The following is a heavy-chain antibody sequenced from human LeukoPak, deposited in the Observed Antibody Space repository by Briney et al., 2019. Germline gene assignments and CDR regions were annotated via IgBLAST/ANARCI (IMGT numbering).Heavy chain of an antibody. CDR1: GGSFSGYY. CDR2: INHSGST. V-gene: IGHV4-34*01. D-gene: IGHD3-22*01. Sequence: SETLSLTCAVYGGSFSGYYWSWIRQPPGKGLEWIGEINHSGSTNYNPSLKSRVIISVDTSKNQFSLKLSSVTAADTAVYFCARGPPTDYYDSSGFYYVFDYWGQGTLVTVSP. J-gene: IGHJ4*02. CDR3: ARGPPTDYYDSSGFYYVFDY.